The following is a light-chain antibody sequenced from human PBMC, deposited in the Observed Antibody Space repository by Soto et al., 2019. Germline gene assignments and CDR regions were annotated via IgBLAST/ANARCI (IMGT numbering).Light chain of an antibody. J-gene: IGKJ1*01. CDR2: KAS. V-gene: IGKV1-5*03. CDR1: QSVSTL. CDR3: QQYNRYSPWA. Sequence: DVQMTQSPSTLSASVGERVTITCRASQSVSTLLAWYQQKPGKAPKLLIYKASSLESGVPSRFSGSGSGTEFTLTISSLQPDDFAPYYCQQYNRYSPWAFGQGTKVEIK.